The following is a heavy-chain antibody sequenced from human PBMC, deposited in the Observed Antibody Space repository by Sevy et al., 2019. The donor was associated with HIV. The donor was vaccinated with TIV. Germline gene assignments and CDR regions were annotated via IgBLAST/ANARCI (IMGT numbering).Heavy chain of an antibody. Sequence: GGSLRLSCTASGFTFGDYAMSWFRQAPGMGLEWVGFIRSKAYGGTTEYAASVKGRFTISRDDSKSIAYLQMNSLKTEDTAVYYCTRAGVDYDFWSGYSYYNWFDPWGQGTLVTVSS. CDR2: IRSKAYGGTT. CDR1: GFTFGDYA. D-gene: IGHD3-3*01. V-gene: IGHV3-49*03. CDR3: TRAGVDYDFWSGYSYYNWFDP. J-gene: IGHJ5*02.